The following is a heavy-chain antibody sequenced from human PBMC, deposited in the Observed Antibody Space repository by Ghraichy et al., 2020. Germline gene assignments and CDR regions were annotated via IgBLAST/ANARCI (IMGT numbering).Heavy chain of an antibody. CDR2: IYYSGST. J-gene: IGHJ4*02. D-gene: IGHD6-13*01. V-gene: IGHV4-59*01. CDR1: GGSISSYY. CDR3: ARVPYGRSSSYYYFDY. Sequence: SETLSLTCTVSGGSISSYYWSWIRQPPGKGLEWIGYIYYSGSTNYNPSLKSRVTISVDTSKNQFSLKLSSVTAADTAVYYCARVPYGRSSSYYYFDYWGQGTLVTVSS.